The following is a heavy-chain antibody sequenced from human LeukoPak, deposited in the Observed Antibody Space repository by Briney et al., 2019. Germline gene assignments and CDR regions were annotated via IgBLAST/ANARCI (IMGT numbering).Heavy chain of an antibody. D-gene: IGHD3-16*01. J-gene: IGHJ6*04. Sequence: GGSLRLSCAASGFTFSSYTMNWVRQAPGKGLEWVSYISTSSIYIYYADSLKGRFTISRDNAKNSLYLQMNSLRAEDTAVYYCARGSYDYVWGSYTFHVWGKGTTVTVSS. CDR2: ISTSSIYI. CDR3: ARGSYDYVWGSYTFHV. CDR1: GFTFSSYT. V-gene: IGHV3-21*01.